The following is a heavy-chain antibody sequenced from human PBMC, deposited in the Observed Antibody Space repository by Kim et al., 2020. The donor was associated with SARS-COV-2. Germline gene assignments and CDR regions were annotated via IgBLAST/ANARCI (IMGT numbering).Heavy chain of an antibody. CDR3: ARDIVGAQGY. D-gene: IGHD1-26*01. Sequence: SETLSLTCTVSGGSISSYYWSWIRQPPGKGLEWIGYIYYSGSTNYNPSLKSRVTISVDTSKNQFSLKLSSVTAADTAVYYCARDIVGAQGYWGQGTLVTVSS. CDR2: IYYSGST. CDR1: GGSISSYY. J-gene: IGHJ4*02. V-gene: IGHV4-59*01.